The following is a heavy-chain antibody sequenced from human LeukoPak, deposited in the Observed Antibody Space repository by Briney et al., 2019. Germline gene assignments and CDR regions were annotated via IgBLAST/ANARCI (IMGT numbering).Heavy chain of an antibody. J-gene: IGHJ4*02. CDR3: ASNHNDYGDYVQAY. CDR2: INHSGST. D-gene: IGHD4-17*01. V-gene: IGHV4-34*01. Sequence: SETLSLTCAVYGGSFSGYYWSWIRQPPGKGLEWIGEINHSGSTNYNPSLKSRVTISVDTSRNQFSLKLSSVTAADTAVYYCASNHNDYGDYVQAYWGQGTLVTVPS. CDR1: GGSFSGYY.